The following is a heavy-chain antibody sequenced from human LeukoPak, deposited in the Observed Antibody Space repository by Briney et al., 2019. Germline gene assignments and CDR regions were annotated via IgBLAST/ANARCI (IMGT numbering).Heavy chain of an antibody. CDR2: INHSGSP. J-gene: IGHJ5*02. D-gene: IGHD6-13*01. V-gene: IGHV4-34*01. Sequence: SETLSLTCAVYGGSFSDYYWTWIRQPPGKGLEWIGEINHSGSPNNNPSLKSRVTISVDTSKNQFSLKLSSVTAADTAVYYCARDAFSSSWYNWFDPWGQGTLVTVSS. CDR3: ARDAFSSSWYNWFDP. CDR1: GGSFSDYY.